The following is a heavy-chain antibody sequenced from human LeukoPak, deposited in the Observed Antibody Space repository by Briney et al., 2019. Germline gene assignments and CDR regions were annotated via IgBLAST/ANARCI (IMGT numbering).Heavy chain of an antibody. J-gene: IGHJ4*02. CDR1: GGSFSGYY. Sequence: SETLSLTCAVYGGSFSGYYWSWIRQPPGKGLEWIGEINHSGSTNYNPSLKSRVTISVDTSKNQFSLELSSVTAADTAVYYCARGQGWLQSRDYWGQGTLVTVSS. V-gene: IGHV4-34*01. CDR2: INHSGST. CDR3: ARGQGWLQSRDY. D-gene: IGHD5-12*01.